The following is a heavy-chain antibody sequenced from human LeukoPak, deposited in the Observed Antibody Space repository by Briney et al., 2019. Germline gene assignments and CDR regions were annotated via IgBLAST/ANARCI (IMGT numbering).Heavy chain of an antibody. V-gene: IGHV3-23*01. J-gene: IGHJ4*02. D-gene: IGHD2-21*02. CDR3: ASGLAHCVDDCLKN. CDR2: ISSSGGST. Sequence: GGSLRLSCAASGFTFSSNGMSWVRQAPGQGLEWVSAISSSGGSTYYADSVKGRFTISRDNSKNTLYLQMNSLRAEDTAEYYCASGLAHCVDDCLKNWGRGTQVTVSS. CDR1: GFTFSSNG.